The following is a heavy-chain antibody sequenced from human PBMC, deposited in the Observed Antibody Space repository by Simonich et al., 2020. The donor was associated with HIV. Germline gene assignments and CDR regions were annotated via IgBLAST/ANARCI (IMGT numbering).Heavy chain of an antibody. CDR2: INHSEST. D-gene: IGHD2-2*01. J-gene: IGHJ4*02. Sequence: QVQLQQWGAGLLKPSETLSLTCAVYGGSFSGYYWSWIRQPPGKGLEWIGEINHSESTNYNPSLKIRVTISVDTAKNQFSLKLSSVTAADTAVYYCARGFYQRLYYFDYWGQGTLVTVSS. V-gene: IGHV4-34*01. CDR3: ARGFYQRLYYFDY. CDR1: GGSFSGYY.